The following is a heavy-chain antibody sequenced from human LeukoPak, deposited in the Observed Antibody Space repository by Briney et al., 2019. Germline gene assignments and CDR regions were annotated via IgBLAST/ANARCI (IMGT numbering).Heavy chain of an antibody. D-gene: IGHD6-13*01. Sequence: PGGSLRLSCAASGFTFSNYAMHWVRQAPGKALEWVAVISYNGRNEYYADSVKGRFTISRDNSKNTLYLQMNSLRAEDTAVYYCAKGDIAAAGNWFDPWGQGTLVTVSS. CDR1: GFTFSNYA. V-gene: IGHV3-30*04. CDR3: AKGDIAAAGNWFDP. J-gene: IGHJ5*02. CDR2: ISYNGRNE.